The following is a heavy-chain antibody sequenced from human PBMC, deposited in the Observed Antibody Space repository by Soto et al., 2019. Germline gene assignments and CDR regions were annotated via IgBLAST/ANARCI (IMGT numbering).Heavy chain of an antibody. CDR1: GFAFSTYA. CDR2: ISSTTNYI. CDR3: ARESEDLTSNFDY. J-gene: IGHJ4*02. Sequence: PGGSLRLSCAASGFAFSTYAMNWVRQAPGKGLEWVSSISSTTNYIYYGDSMKGRFTIFRDNAKNSLYLEMNSLRAEDTAVYYCARESEDLTSNFDYWGQGTLVTVSS. V-gene: IGHV3-21*06.